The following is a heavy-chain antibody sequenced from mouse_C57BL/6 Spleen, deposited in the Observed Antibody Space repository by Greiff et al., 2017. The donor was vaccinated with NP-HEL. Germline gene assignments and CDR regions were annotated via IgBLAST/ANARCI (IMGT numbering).Heavy chain of an antibody. Sequence: VQLKESGPGLVKPSQSLSLTCSVTGYSITSGYYWNWIRQFPGNKLEWMGYISYDGSNNYNPSLKNRISITRDTSKNQFFLKLNSVTTEDTATYYCSTGPFDYWGQGTTLTVSS. D-gene: IGHD4-1*01. CDR1: GYSITSGYY. CDR2: ISYDGSN. J-gene: IGHJ2*01. V-gene: IGHV3-6*01. CDR3: STGPFDY.